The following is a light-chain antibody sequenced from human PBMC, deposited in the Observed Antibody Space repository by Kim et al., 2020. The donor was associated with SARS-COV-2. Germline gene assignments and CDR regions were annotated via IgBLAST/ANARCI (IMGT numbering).Light chain of an antibody. CDR2: GKT. CDR1: SLRRFY. CDR3: NSRDSTDNHWV. V-gene: IGLV3-19*01. J-gene: IGLJ3*02. Sequence: SSELTQDPAVSVALGQTVRITCQGDSLRRFYASCYQQNPGQAPVLVIYGKTNRPSGIPDRFSGSSSWNTASLTITGAQSEDEADYYCNSRDSTDNHWVFGGGTKMTVL.